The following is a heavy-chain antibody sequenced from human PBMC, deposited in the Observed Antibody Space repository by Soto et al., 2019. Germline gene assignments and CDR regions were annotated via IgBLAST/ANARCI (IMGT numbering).Heavy chain of an antibody. D-gene: IGHD3-3*01. CDR3: ASNKAFYYEGGSYREDSYYFDS. CDR2: MFNNGGT. V-gene: IGHV4-61*01. J-gene: IGHJ4*02. CDR1: GDSVSSGSYY. Sequence: SETLSLTCNVSGDSVSSGSYYWTWIRQPPGQGLEWIGYMFNNGGTNYNPSLRSRVALSMDTSKSQFSLRLESVTAADTAVYFCASNKAFYYEGGSYREDSYYFDSWGQGILVTVSS.